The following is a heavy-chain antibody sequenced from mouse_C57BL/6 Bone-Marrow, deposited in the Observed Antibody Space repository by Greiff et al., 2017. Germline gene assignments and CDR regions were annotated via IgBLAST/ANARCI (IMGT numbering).Heavy chain of an antibody. CDR2: IDPSDSYT. Sequence: QVQLQQPGAELVMPGASVKLSCKASGYTFTSYWMPWVKQRPGQGLEWIGEIDPSDSYTNYNQKFKGKSTLTVDKSSSTAYMQLSSLTSKDSAVYYCATLVYFDYWGQGTTLTVSS. CDR3: ATLVYFDY. V-gene: IGHV1-69*01. J-gene: IGHJ2*01. CDR1: GYTFTSYW.